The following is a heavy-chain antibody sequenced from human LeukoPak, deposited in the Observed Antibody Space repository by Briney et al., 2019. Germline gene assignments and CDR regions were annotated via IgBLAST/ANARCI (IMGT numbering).Heavy chain of an antibody. CDR1: GGSFSGYY. V-gene: IGHV4-34*01. CDR3: ARGVGALDY. D-gene: IGHD1-26*01. Sequence: SETLSLTCAVYGGSFSGYYWSWIRQPPGKGLEWIGEINHSGSTNYNPSLKSRVTISVDTSKNQFSLKLSSVTAADTAVYYCARGVGALDYWGQGTLVTVSS. J-gene: IGHJ4*02. CDR2: INHSGST.